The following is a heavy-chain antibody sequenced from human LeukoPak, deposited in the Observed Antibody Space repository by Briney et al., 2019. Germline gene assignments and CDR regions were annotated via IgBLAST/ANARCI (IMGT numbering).Heavy chain of an antibody. CDR3: TKDDGSGSYSAHHFYYYYMDF. D-gene: IGHD3-10*01. V-gene: IGHV3-30*18. CDR1: GITFSGYA. CDR2: ISNDGDNK. Sequence: PGRSLRLSCAASGITFSGYAMHWVRQAPGKGLEWMAVISNDGDNKYYADSVKGRFTISRDDSKKTVYLQMNRSSAEDTAVYYCTKDDGSGSYSAHHFYYYYMDFWGQGTTVTVSS. J-gene: IGHJ6*03.